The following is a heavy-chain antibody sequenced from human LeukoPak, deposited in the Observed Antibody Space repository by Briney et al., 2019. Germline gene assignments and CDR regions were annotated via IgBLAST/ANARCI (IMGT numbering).Heavy chain of an antibody. Sequence: ASVNVSCKASGYIFTSYDINWVRQATGQGLEWMGWMNPNSGNTGYAQKFQGRVTMTRNTSISTAYMELSSLRSEDTAVYYCARGRVQLWEISRAFDIWGQGTMVTVSS. J-gene: IGHJ3*02. CDR2: MNPNSGNT. V-gene: IGHV1-8*01. CDR3: ARGRVQLWEISRAFDI. D-gene: IGHD5-18*01. CDR1: GYIFTSYD.